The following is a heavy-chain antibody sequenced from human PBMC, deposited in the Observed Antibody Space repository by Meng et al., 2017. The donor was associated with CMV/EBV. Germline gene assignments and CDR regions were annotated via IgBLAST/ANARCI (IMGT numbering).Heavy chain of an antibody. V-gene: IGHV3-48*04. Sequence: GESLKISCAASGFIFSTYAMNWVRQAPGKGLEWVSYISSSGSTIYYADSVKGRFTISRDNAKNSLYLQMNSLRAEDTAVYYCARDRGKEYQLLDDYYYYGMDVWGQGTTVTVSS. CDR1: GFIFSTYA. CDR3: ARDRGKEYQLLDDYYYYGMDV. D-gene: IGHD2-2*01. J-gene: IGHJ6*02. CDR2: ISSSGSTI.